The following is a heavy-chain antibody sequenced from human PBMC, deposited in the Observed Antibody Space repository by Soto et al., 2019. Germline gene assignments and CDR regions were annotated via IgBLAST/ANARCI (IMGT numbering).Heavy chain of an antibody. D-gene: IGHD2-21*02. CDR2: ISGRGVDT. Sequence: VGSLRLSCAASGSSFSSLAMSWVRQAPGKGLEWVSSISGRGVDTLYADSVKGRFTISRDNSRNTLYLQVNSLRAEDTAVYYCAKDQTDVTLFDYWGQGTLVTVSS. CDR3: AKDQTDVTLFDY. J-gene: IGHJ4*02. CDR1: GSSFSSLA. V-gene: IGHV3-23*01.